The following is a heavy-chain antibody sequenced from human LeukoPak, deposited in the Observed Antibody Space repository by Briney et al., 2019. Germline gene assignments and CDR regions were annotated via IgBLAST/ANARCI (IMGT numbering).Heavy chain of an antibody. D-gene: IGHD3-10*01. V-gene: IGHV3-74*03. Sequence: GGSLRLSCAVSDFLFSSYWMHWVRQAPGKGLVWVSRINTDGSATTYADSVKGRFTTSRDNAKNTLYLQMKSLRAEDTAVYYCARAQYGWFDPWGQGTLVTVSS. CDR2: INTDGSAT. J-gene: IGHJ5*02. CDR3: ARAQYGWFDP. CDR1: DFLFSSYW.